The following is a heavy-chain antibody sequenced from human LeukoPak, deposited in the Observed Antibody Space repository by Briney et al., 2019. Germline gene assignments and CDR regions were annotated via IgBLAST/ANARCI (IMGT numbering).Heavy chain of an antibody. J-gene: IGHJ4*02. CDR2: INTDGSNT. Sequence: GGSLRLSCAASGFTFSSNWMHWVRQAPGRGLVWVSRINTDGSNTLYADSVKGRFTISRDNAKNTLYLQANSLRAEDTAVYYCARVDCRGGSCYFDYWGQGTLVTVSS. V-gene: IGHV3-74*03. D-gene: IGHD2-15*01. CDR1: GFTFSSNW. CDR3: ARVDCRGGSCYFDY.